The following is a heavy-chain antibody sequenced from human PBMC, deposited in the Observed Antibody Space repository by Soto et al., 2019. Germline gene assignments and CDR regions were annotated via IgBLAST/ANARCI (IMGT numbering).Heavy chain of an antibody. J-gene: IGHJ6*02. Sequence: SQTLSLTCAISGDSVSSNSAAWNRIRPSPSRGLEWLGRTYYRSKWYNDYAVSVKSRITINPDTSKNQFSLQLNSVTPEDTAVYYCARDRLIAARRGYYYYYGMDVWGQGATVTSP. CDR3: ARDRLIAARRGYYYYYGMDV. D-gene: IGHD6-6*01. V-gene: IGHV6-1*01. CDR2: TYYRSKWYN. CDR1: GDSVSSNSAA.